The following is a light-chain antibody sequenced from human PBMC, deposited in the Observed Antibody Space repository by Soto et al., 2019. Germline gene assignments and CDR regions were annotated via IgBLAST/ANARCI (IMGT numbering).Light chain of an antibody. CDR1: RGINNY. J-gene: IGKJ5*01. CDR2: DAS. CDR3: QQYNSLPLT. Sequence: DIQMTQSPSSLSASVGDRVTITCRASRGINNYLAWFQQKPGKAPKSLIYDASSLQNGVPPKFSGSGSGADFTLTISSLQPEDFASYYCQQYNSLPLTFGQGTRLEIK. V-gene: IGKV1-16*02.